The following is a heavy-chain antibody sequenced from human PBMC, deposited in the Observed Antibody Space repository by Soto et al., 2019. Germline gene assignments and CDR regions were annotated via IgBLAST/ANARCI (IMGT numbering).Heavy chain of an antibody. CDR2: IYYSGST. J-gene: IGHJ4*02. CDR1: GGSISSGGYY. Sequence: SETLSLTCTVSGGSISSGGYYWSWIRQHPGKGLEWIGYIYYSGSTYYNPSLKSRVTISVDTSKNQFSLKLSSVTAADTAVYYCTATDSSGYYHRGNFDYWGQGTLVTVSS. D-gene: IGHD3-22*01. CDR3: TATDSSGYYHRGNFDY. V-gene: IGHV4-31*03.